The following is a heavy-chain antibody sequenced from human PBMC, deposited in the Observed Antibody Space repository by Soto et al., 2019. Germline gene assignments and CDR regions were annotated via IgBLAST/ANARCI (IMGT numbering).Heavy chain of an antibody. V-gene: IGHV3-74*01. J-gene: IGHJ4*02. CDR2: INSNGSST. Sequence: LRLSCAASGFTFSSYWMHWVRQAPGKGLVWVSRINSNGSSTTYADSVKGRFTISRGNAKNTLYLQMNSLRAEDTAVYYCAGGYRRLDYWGQGTLVTVSS. D-gene: IGHD5-18*01. CDR3: AGGYRRLDY. CDR1: GFTFSSYW.